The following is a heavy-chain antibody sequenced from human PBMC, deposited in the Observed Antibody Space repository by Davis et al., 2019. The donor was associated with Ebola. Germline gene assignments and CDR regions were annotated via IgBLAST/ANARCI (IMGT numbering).Heavy chain of an antibody. V-gene: IGHV3-30-3*01. CDR3: ARDLLLYSSSWNYYYYGMDV. CDR1: GFTFSSYA. J-gene: IGHJ6*02. Sequence: GGSLRLSCAASGFTFSSYAMHWVRQAPGKGLEWVAVISYDGSNKYYADSVKGRFTISRDNSKNTLYLQMNSLRAEDTAVYYCARDLLLYSSSWNYYYYGMDVWGQGTTVTVSS. CDR2: ISYDGSNK. D-gene: IGHD6-13*01.